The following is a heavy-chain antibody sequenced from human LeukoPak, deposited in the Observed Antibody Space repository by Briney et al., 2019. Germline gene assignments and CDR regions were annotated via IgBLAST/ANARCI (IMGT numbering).Heavy chain of an antibody. CDR3: AKSRLGINDAFDI. CDR2: IGGSGGST. J-gene: IGHJ3*02. D-gene: IGHD7-27*01. V-gene: IGHV3-23*01. Sequence: GGSLRLSCTASGFTFSSYAMSWVRQAPGKGLEWVSTIGGSGGSTYYAGSVKGRFTISRDNSKSTLYLQMNSLRAEDTAVYYCAKSRLGINDAFDIWGQGTMVTVSS. CDR1: GFTFSSYA.